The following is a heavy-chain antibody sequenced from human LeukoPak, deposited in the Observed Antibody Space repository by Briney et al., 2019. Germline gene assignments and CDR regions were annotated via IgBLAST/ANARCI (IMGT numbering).Heavy chain of an antibody. CDR1: GYTFTSYG. D-gene: IGHD3-22*01. J-gene: IGHJ4*02. Sequence: VASVKVSCTASGYTFTSYGISWVRQAPGQGLAWMGWISAYNGNTNYAQKLQGRVTMTTDTSTSTAYMELRSLRSDDTAVYYCARSITMIVVVIIVGRALAADYWGQGTLVTVSS. CDR3: ARSITMIVVVIIVGRALAADY. CDR2: ISAYNGNT. V-gene: IGHV1-18*01.